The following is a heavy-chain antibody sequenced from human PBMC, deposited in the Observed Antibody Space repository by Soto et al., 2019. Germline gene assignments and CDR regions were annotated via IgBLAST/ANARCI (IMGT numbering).Heavy chain of an antibody. CDR1: GFTFSSYG. D-gene: IGHD4-17*01. CDR2: ISYDGSNK. Sequence: GGSLRLSCAASGFTFSSYGMHWVRQAPGKGLEWVAVISYDGSNKYYADSVKGRFTISRDNSKNTLYLQMNSLRAEDTAVYYCAKGGTPLSTVTTLGYWGQGTLVTVSS. J-gene: IGHJ4*02. V-gene: IGHV3-30*18. CDR3: AKGGTPLSTVTTLGY.